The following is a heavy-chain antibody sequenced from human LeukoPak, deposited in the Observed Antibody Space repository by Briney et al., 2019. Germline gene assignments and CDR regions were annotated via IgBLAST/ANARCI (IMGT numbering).Heavy chain of an antibody. CDR2: IYHSGST. D-gene: IGHD3-10*01. CDR1: GYSISSGYY. CDR3: ARDLGGYYYGSGSSQGP. Sequence: SETLSLTCTVSGYSISSGYYWGWIRPPPGKGLEWIGSIYHSGSTYYNPSLKSRVTISVDTSKNQFSLKLSSVTAADTAVYYCARDLGGYYYGSGSSQGPWGQGTLVTVSS. V-gene: IGHV4-38-2*02. J-gene: IGHJ5*02.